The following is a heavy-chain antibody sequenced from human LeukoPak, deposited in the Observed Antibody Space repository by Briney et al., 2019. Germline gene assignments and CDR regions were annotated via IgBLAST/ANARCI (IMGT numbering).Heavy chain of an antibody. CDR3: ARSQFGELLNGFDS. CDR1: GFTFSSYW. D-gene: IGHD3-10*01. J-gene: IGHJ4*02. V-gene: IGHV3-7*01. Sequence: GGSLRLSCAASGFTFSSYWMSWVRQAPGKGLEWVATIKQDGSDKYYVDSVKGRFTISRDNAKNSLYLQMNSLRVEDTAVYYCARSQFGELLNGFDSWGQGTLVTVSS. CDR2: IKQDGSDK.